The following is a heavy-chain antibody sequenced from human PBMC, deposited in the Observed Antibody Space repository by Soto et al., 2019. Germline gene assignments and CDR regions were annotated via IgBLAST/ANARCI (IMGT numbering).Heavy chain of an antibody. J-gene: IGHJ5*02. V-gene: IGHV4-31*03. CDR1: GGSISSGGYY. CDR3: AGGGAAAARGGWFDP. CDR2: IYYSGST. Sequence: QVQLQESGPGLVKPSQTLSLTCTVSGGSISSGGYYWSWIRQHPGKGLEWIGYIYYSGSTYYNPSLKSRVTRSVDTSKSRCPLKLSSVTAADTAVYYGAGGGAAAARGGWFDPWGQGTLVTVSS. D-gene: IGHD6-13*01.